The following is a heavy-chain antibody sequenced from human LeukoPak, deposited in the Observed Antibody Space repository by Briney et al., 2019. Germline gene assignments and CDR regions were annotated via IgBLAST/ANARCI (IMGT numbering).Heavy chain of an antibody. CDR1: GGSMSHFY. Sequence: SETLSLTCIVSGGSMSHFYWSWIRQPARKGLEWIGRVYTSGTTNYNPSLRSRVTMSTDTSKNQFSLTLSFVTAADTAVYYCARDAYRYLYFYSWGQGILVSVSS. CDR2: VYTSGTT. V-gene: IGHV4-4*07. CDR3: ARDAYRYLYFYS. J-gene: IGHJ4*02. D-gene: IGHD4-11*01.